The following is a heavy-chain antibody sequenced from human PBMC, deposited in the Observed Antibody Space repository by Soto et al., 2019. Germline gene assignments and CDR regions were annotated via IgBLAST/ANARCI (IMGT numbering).Heavy chain of an antibody. CDR2: LYHSGST. Sequence: QVQLQESGPGLVRPSGTLSLTCAVSGGSISSNNWWSWVRQPPGKGLEWIGELYHSGSTNYNPSLKSRVTMSGFPSQNLFSLTLNSVTAADTAFYYCARDQGSHPGDWGQGTLVSFSS. CDR3: ARDQGSHPGD. CDR1: GGSISSNNW. D-gene: IGHD2-15*01. J-gene: IGHJ4*02. V-gene: IGHV4-4*02.